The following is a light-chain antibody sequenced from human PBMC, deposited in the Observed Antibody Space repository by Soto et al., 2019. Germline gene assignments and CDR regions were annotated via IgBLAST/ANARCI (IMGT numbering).Light chain of an antibody. CDR3: QSYESSLSGSRV. CDR2: GNS. Sequence: QSALTQPPSVSGAPGQRVTISCTGSSCNIGEGYDVHWYQQLPGTAPKLLIYGNSNRPSGVPDRFSGSKSGTSASLAITGPQPEDEAEYYCQSYESSLSGSRVFGTGTKLTVL. CDR1: SCNIGEGYD. J-gene: IGLJ1*01. V-gene: IGLV1-40*01.